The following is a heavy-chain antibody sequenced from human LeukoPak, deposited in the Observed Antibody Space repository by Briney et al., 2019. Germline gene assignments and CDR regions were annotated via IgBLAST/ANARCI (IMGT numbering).Heavy chain of an antibody. J-gene: IGHJ6*03. D-gene: IGHD6-25*01. CDR2: INQDGSRK. CDR3: ARFAAGGSYYYYMDV. V-gene: IGHV3-7*01. Sequence: GGSLRLSCTASEFTFSAFWMSWVRQAPGKGLEWVANINQDGSRKHYVDSVKGRFTISRDNAKNSLYLQMNSLRADDTAVYYCARFAAGGSYYYYMDVWGKGTTVTVSS. CDR1: EFTFSAFW.